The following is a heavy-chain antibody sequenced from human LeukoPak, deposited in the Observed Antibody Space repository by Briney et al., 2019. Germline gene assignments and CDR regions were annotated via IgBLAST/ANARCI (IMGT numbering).Heavy chain of an antibody. J-gene: IGHJ5*02. D-gene: IGHD3-9*01. V-gene: IGHV4-59*08. CDR3: ARHNSYYDILTGYNTGDWFDP. CDR2: IYYSGST. CDR1: GGSISSYY. Sequence: EPSETLSLTCTVSGGSISSYYWSWIRQPPGKGLEWIGYIYYSGSTNYNPSLKSRVTISVDTSKNQFSLKLSSVTAADTAVYYCARHNSYYDILTGYNTGDWFDPWAREPWSPSPQ.